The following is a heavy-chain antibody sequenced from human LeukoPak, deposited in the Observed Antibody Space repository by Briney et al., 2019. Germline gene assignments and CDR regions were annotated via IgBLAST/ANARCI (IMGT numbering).Heavy chain of an antibody. Sequence: GGSLKVSCAASGFTFSGSAMHWVRQASGKGLEWVGRIRSKPNSYATVYAASVKGRFTISRDDSKNTAYLQMNSLETEDTAVYYCTSPVSDYNYYAMDVWGQGTTVTVSS. J-gene: IGHJ6*02. V-gene: IGHV3-73*01. CDR1: GFTFSGSA. D-gene: IGHD4-17*01. CDR3: TSPVSDYNYYAMDV. CDR2: IRSKPNSYAT.